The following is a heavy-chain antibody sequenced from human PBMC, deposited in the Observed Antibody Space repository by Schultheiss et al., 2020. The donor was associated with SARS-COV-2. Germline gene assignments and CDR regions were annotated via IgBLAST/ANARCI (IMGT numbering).Heavy chain of an antibody. CDR1: GFSLSTSGVG. CDR2: VNHSGST. J-gene: IGHJ4*02. Sequence: SGPTLVKPTQTLTLTCTFSGFSLSTSGVGVGWIRQPPGKGLEWIGEVNHSGSTYYNPSLKSRVTISVDTSKNQFSLQLNSVTPEDTAVYYCARDQGGSYYGYYFDYWGQGTLVTGAS. D-gene: IGHD1-26*01. CDR3: ARDQGGSYYGYYFDY. V-gene: IGHV4-39*02.